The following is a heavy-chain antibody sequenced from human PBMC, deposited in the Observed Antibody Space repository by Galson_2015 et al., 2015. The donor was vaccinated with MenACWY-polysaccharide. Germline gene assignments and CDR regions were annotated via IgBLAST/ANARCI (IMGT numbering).Heavy chain of an antibody. CDR1: GFTFSNYA. CDR3: AKEGATRDFDY. D-gene: IGHD1-26*01. Sequence: SLRLSCAASGFTFSNYAMHWVRQAPGKGLEWVSFIRYDGSKKYYADSVKGRFTISRDNSRNTLYLQMNSLRGEDTAVYYCAKEGATRDFDYWGQGTLVTVSS. V-gene: IGHV3-30*02. J-gene: IGHJ4*02. CDR2: IRYDGSKK.